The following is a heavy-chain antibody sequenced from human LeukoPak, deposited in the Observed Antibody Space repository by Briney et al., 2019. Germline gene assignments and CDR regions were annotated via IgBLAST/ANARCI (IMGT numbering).Heavy chain of an antibody. V-gene: IGHV3-23*01. J-gene: IGHJ4*02. CDR1: GFTFSSYA. CDR2: TSGSGGST. CDR3: AKECDSSGYPDY. D-gene: IGHD3-22*01. Sequence: GGSLRLSCAASGFTFSSYAMSWVRQAPGKGLEWVSATSGSGGSTYYADSVKGRFTISRDNSKDTLYLQMNSLRAEDTAVYYCAKECDSSGYPDYWGQGTLVTVSS.